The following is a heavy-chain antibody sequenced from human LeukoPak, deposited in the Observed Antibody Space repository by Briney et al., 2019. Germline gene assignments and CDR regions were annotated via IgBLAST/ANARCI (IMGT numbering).Heavy chain of an antibody. CDR2: ISSSSSNI. V-gene: IGHV3-48*02. CDR1: GFTFSSYS. J-gene: IGHJ4*02. Sequence: GGSLRLSCADSGFTFSSYSMNWVRRAPGKGLEWVSFISSSSSNIYYADSVKGRFTISRDNAKNSLYLQMNSLRDEDTAVDYCAREEWVRLTLWGQGTLVTVSS. CDR3: AREEWVRLTL. D-gene: IGHD5-12*01.